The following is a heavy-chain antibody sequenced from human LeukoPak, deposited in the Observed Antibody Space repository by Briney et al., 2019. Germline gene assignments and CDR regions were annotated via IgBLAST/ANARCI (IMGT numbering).Heavy chain of an antibody. D-gene: IGHD4-17*01. Sequence: KPGGSLRLSCAASGFTFSDYYMSWVRQAPGKGLEWVSYIISSGSTIYYAHSVKARFTISRDNAKNSLYLQMNSLRAEDTAVYYCAREPYGDPTFDYWGQGTLVTVSS. CDR1: GFTFSDYY. V-gene: IGHV3-11*04. CDR2: IISSGSTI. CDR3: AREPYGDPTFDY. J-gene: IGHJ4*02.